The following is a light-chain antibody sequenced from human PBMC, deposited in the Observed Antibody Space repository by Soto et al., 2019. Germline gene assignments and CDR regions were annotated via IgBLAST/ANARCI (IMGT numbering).Light chain of an antibody. V-gene: IGLV2-23*01. J-gene: IGLJ1*01. CDR1: SSDVGTYNL. CDR2: EDR. CDR3: CSYSNSSTYV. Sequence: QSALTQPASVSGSPGQSITISCSGTSSDVGTYNLVSWYQQHPGKAPKAIIYEDRKRPSGISNRFSGSKSANTASLTISGLQAEDEADYYCCSYSNSSTYVFGGGTKLTVL.